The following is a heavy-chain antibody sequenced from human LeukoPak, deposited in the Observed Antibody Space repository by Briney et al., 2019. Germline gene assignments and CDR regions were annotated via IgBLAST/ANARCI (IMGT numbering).Heavy chain of an antibody. CDR1: GFTFSSYS. Sequence: GGSLRLSCAASGFTFSSYSMTWVRQAPGKGLEWVSSISSSSSYIYYADSVKGRFTISRDNAKNSLYLQMNSLRAEDTAVYYCAMMGYSSGWYFDYWGQGTLVTVS. CDR2: ISSSSSYI. J-gene: IGHJ4*02. D-gene: IGHD6-19*01. V-gene: IGHV3-21*01. CDR3: AMMGYSSGWYFDY.